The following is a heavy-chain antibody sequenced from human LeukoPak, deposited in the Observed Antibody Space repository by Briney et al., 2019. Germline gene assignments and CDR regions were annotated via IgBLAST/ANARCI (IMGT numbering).Heavy chain of an antibody. V-gene: IGHV4-61*02. D-gene: IGHD3-3*01. J-gene: IGHJ5*02. Sequence: NPSQTLSLTCTVSGGSISSGSYYWRWIRQPAGKGLEWIGRIYTSGSTNYNPSLKSRVTISVDTSKNQFSLKLSSVTAADTAVYYCARVQYDFWSGYPLGWFDPWGQVTLVTVSS. CDR1: GGSISSGSYY. CDR2: IYTSGST. CDR3: ARVQYDFWSGYPLGWFDP.